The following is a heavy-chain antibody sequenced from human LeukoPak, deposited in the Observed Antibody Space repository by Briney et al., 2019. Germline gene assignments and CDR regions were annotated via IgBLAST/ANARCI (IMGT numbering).Heavy chain of an antibody. V-gene: IGHV6-1*01. CDR2: TNYRSKRYN. CDR1: GDSVSGNIVA. CDR3: ARGSSGSFDY. J-gene: IGHJ4*02. Sequence: SQTLSLTCDISGDSVSGNIVAWNWIRQSPSRGLEWLGRTNYRSKRYNDYAVSVRGRITINQDTYKNRFSLQLDSVTPEDTAVYYCARGSSGSFDYWGQGTLVTVSS. D-gene: IGHD6-19*01.